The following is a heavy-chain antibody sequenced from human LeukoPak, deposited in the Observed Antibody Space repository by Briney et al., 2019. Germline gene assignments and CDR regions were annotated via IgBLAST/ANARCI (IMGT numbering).Heavy chain of an antibody. J-gene: IGHJ4*02. CDR2: ISATGGTI. CDR1: GFTFSSNG. V-gene: IGHV3-48*04. CDR3: ASDFSGASGLSSSSPADY. Sequence: PGGSLRPSCAASGFTFSSNGMNWVRQAPGKGLEWVSYISATGGTIYYADSVKGRFTISRDNAKNSLYLQMNSLRAEDTAVYYCASDFSGASGLSSSSPADYWGQGTLVTVSS. D-gene: IGHD6-13*01.